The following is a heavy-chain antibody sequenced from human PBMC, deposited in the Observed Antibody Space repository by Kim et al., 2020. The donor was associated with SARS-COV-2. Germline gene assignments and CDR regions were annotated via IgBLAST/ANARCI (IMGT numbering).Heavy chain of an antibody. CDR3: ARDYSPFITMILPTGMDV. V-gene: IGHV3-11*04. Sequence: KGRFPISRDNAKNSLYLIMNSLRAEDTAVYYCARDYSPFITMILPTGMDVWGQGTTVTVSS. D-gene: IGHD3-22*01. J-gene: IGHJ6*02.